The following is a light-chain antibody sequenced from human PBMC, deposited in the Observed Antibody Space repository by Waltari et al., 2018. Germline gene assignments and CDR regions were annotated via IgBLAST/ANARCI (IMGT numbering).Light chain of an antibody. CDR3: CSYVGSNIYWV. V-gene: IGLV2-11*01. CDR2: DIK. CDR1: SSDVGGYNY. J-gene: IGLJ3*02. Sequence: QSALTQPRSVSGSPGQSVTISCTGTSSDVGGYNYVSWYQQHPDKAPKLIIYDIKKRPSGVPDRFSGSNSGNTASLTISGLQAEDEADYYCCSYVGSNIYWVFGGGTKLTVL.